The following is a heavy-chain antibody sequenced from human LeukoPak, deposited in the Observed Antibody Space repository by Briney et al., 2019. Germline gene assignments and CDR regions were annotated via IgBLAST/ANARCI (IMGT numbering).Heavy chain of an antibody. J-gene: IGHJ6*02. CDR1: GFTFSSYA. Sequence: GGSLRLSCAASGFTFSSYAMSWARQAPGKGLEWVSAISGSGGSTYYADSVKGRFTISRDNSKNTLYLQMNSLRAEDTAVYYCAKAQRSTYSSSWYYYYGMDVWGQGTTVTVSS. V-gene: IGHV3-23*01. D-gene: IGHD6-13*01. CDR3: AKAQRSTYSSSWYYYYGMDV. CDR2: ISGSGGST.